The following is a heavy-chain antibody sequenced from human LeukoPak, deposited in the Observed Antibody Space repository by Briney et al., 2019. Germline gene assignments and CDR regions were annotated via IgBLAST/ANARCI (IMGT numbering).Heavy chain of an antibody. CDR2: IIPIFGTA. CDR1: GGTFSSYA. V-gene: IGHV1-69*05. D-gene: IGHD5-18*01. J-gene: IGHJ4*02. CDR3: ARGTGYSYGLDY. Sequence: EASVKVSCKASGGTFSSYAIIWVRQAPGQGLEWMGGIIPIFGTANYAQKFQGRVTITTDESTSTAYMELSSLRSEDTAVYYCARGTGYSYGLDYWGQGTLVTVSS.